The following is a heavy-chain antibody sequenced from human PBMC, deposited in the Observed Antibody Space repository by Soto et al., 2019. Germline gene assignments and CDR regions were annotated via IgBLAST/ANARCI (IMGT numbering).Heavy chain of an antibody. CDR2: ISAYNGNT. CDR1: GYTFTSYG. J-gene: IGHJ6*04. Sequence: ASVKVSCKASGYTFTSYGISWVRQAPGQGLEWMGWISAYNGNTNYAQKLQGRVTMTTDTSTSTAYMELRSLRSDDTAVYYCARCVDSSSRYYYYNCMDFWGKGPTGTVFS. CDR3: ARCVDSSSRYYYYNCMDF. D-gene: IGHD6-6*01. V-gene: IGHV1-18*04.